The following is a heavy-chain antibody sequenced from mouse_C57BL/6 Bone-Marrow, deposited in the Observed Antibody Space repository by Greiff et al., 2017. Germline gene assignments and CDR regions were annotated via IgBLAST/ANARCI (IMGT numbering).Heavy chain of an antibody. D-gene: IGHD5-5*01. CDR1: GFNIKDDY. Sequence: EVKLQESGAELVRPGASVKLSCTASGFNIKDDYMHWVKQRPEQGLEWIGWIDPENGDTENASKFQGKATITADKSSNTAYLQLSSLTSEDTAVYYCTTGNYLAWFAYWGQGTLVTVSA. CDR2: IDPENGDT. J-gene: IGHJ3*01. CDR3: TTGNYLAWFAY. V-gene: IGHV14-4*01.